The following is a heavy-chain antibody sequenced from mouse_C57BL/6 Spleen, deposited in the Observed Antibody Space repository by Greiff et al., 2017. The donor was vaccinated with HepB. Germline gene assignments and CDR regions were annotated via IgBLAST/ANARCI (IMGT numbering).Heavy chain of an antibody. Sequence: QVQLKQSGPGLVQPSQSLSITCTVSGFSLTSYGVHWVRQSPGKGLEWLGVIWSGGSTDYNAAFISRLSISKDNSKSQVFFKMNSLQADDTAIYYCAAPASLWDAMDYWGQGTSVTVSS. D-gene: IGHD1-1*02. CDR1: GFSLTSYG. CDR3: AAPASLWDAMDY. V-gene: IGHV2-2*01. CDR2: IWSGGST. J-gene: IGHJ4*01.